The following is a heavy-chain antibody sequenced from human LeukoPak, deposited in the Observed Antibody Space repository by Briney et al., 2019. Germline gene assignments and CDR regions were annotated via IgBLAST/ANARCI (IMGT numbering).Heavy chain of an antibody. V-gene: IGHV3-30*04. D-gene: IGHD6-6*01. Sequence: GGSLRLSCAASGFTFSTYAMHWVRRAPGKGLEWVAVIPYDGSNKYYADSVKGRFTISRENSKNRLYLQMNSLRAEDTAVYYCAKDQANSIAARLVGDNWFDPWGQGTLVTVSS. CDR3: AKDQANSIAARLVGDNWFDP. CDR1: GFTFSTYA. CDR2: IPYDGSNK. J-gene: IGHJ5*02.